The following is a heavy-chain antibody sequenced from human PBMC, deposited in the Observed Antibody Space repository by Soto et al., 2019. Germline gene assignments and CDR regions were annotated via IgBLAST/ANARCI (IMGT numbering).Heavy chain of an antibody. D-gene: IGHD5-12*01. CDR1: SGSINIYY. J-gene: IGHJ4*02. CDR3: ARGRDYSGYGYDD. CDR2: IYYSGST. Sequence: ASETLSLTCTVSSGSINIYYWSWIRQPPGKGLEWIGYIYYSGSTNYNPSLKSRVTISLDTSKNQFSLRLSSVTAADTAVYYCARGRDYSGYGYDDWGPGTLVTVSS. V-gene: IGHV4-59*01.